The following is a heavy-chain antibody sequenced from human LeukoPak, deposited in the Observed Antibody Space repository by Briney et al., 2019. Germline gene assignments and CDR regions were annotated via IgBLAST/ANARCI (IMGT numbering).Heavy chain of an antibody. CDR3: ATFLQRKYFDY. CDR2: FYSGDST. J-gene: IGHJ4*02. D-gene: IGHD1-1*01. CDR1: GFTFSNAW. V-gene: IGHV3-66*01. Sequence: PGGSLRLSCAASGFTFSNAWMSWVRQAPGKGLEWVSVFYSGDSTFYADSVKGRFTISRDNSKNTLYLQMNSLRAEDTAVYYCATFLQRKYFDYWGQGTLVTVSS.